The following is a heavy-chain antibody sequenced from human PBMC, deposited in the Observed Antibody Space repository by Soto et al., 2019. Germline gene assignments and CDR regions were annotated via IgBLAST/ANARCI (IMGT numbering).Heavy chain of an antibody. Sequence: GGSLRLSCAGSGFTFGDSYMSWVRQSPGKGLERVSTISGSGGSTYYADAVKGRFTISRDNSKNTLFLQMSSLRAEDTALYYCAKQRAGYGSGSDSFYFDFWGQGPLVTVSS. J-gene: IGHJ4*02. CDR3: AKQRAGYGSGSDSFYFDF. CDR1: GFTFGDSY. D-gene: IGHD3-10*01. CDR2: ISGSGGST. V-gene: IGHV3-23*01.